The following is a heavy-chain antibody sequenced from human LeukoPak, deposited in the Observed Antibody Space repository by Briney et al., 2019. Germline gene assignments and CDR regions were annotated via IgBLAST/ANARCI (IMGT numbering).Heavy chain of an antibody. CDR2: IYTSGST. V-gene: IGHV4-61*02. CDR3: ARDPHEWYFDY. CDR1: GGSISSGSYY. J-gene: IGHJ4*02. Sequence: PSETLSLTCTVSGGSISSGSYYWSWIWQPAGKGLEWIGRIYTSGSTNYNPSLKSRVTISVDTSKNQFSLKLSSVTAADTAVYYCARDPHEWYFDYWGQGTLVTVSS. D-gene: IGHD3-3*01.